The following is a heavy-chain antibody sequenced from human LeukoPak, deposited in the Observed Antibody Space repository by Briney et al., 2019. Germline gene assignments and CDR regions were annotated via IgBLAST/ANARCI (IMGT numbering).Heavy chain of an antibody. CDR3: ARLRYSSGWTTDY. D-gene: IGHD6-19*01. CDR1: GGSFSGYY. CDR2: INHSGST. J-gene: IGHJ4*02. Sequence: SETLSLTCAVYGGSFSGYYWSWIRQPPGKGLEWIGEINHSGSTNYNPSLKSRVTISVDTSKNQFSLKLSSVTAADTAVYYCARLRYSSGWTTDYWGQGTLVTVSS. V-gene: IGHV4-34*01.